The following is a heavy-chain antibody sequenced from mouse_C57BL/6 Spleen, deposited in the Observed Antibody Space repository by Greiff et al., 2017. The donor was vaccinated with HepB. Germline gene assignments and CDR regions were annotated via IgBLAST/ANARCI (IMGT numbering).Heavy chain of an antibody. CDR3: ARRQLRPSYYFDY. D-gene: IGHD3-2*02. CDR2: INPNNGGT. V-gene: IGHV1-18*01. Sequence: VQLQQSGPELVKPGASVKIPCKASGYTFTDYNMDWVKQSHGKSLEWIGDINPNNGGTIYNQKFKGKATLTVDKSSSTAYMELRSLTSEDTAVYYCARRQLRPSYYFDYWGQGTTLTVSS. CDR1: GYTFTDYN. J-gene: IGHJ2*01.